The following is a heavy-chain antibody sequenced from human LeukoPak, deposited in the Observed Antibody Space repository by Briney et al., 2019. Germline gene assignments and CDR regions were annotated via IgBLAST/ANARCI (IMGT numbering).Heavy chain of an antibody. CDR3: ARDHIEYDFWSGYAVPDY. V-gene: IGHV1-18*01. CDR1: GYTFTSYG. Sequence: ASVKVSCKASGYTFTSYGISWVRQAPGQGLEWMGWISAYNGNTNYAQKLQGRVTMTTDTSTSTAYMELRSLRSDDTAVYYCARDHIEYDFWSGYAVPDYWGQGTLVTVSS. CDR2: ISAYNGNT. J-gene: IGHJ4*02. D-gene: IGHD3-3*01.